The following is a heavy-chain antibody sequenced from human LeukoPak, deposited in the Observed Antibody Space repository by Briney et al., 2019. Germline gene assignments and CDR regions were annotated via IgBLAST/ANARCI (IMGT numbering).Heavy chain of an antibody. D-gene: IGHD2-8*01. V-gene: IGHV3-48*01. CDR1: GFTFIGFS. Sequence: PGASLRLSCAASGFTFIGFSMNWLRQAPGKGLEWVAYIDSSTFTIYYKDSVKGRFTISRDNAKNSVYLQMNSLRAEDTAVYYCARLLQVSASPWQLDYWGQGTPVTVSS. J-gene: IGHJ4*02. CDR3: ARLLQVSASPWQLDY. CDR2: IDSSTFTI.